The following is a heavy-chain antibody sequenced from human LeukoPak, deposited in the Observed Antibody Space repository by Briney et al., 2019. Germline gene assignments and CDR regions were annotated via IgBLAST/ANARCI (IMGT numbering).Heavy chain of an antibody. D-gene: IGHD3-10*01. CDR1: GYTFTGYY. J-gene: IGHJ1*01. V-gene: IGHV1-2*02. Sequence: ASVKVSCKASGYTFTGYYMHWVRQAPGQGLEWMGWINPNSGGTNYAQKFQGRVTMTRDTSISTAYMELSRLRSGDTAVYYCARDLDITMVRGVIIGFQHWGQGTLVTVSS. CDR3: ARDLDITMVRGVIIGFQH. CDR2: INPNSGGT.